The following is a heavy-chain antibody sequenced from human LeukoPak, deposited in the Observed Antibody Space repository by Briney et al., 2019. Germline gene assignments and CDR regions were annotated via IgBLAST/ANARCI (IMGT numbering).Heavy chain of an antibody. CDR2: IINSGGTI. D-gene: IGHD3-10*01. CDR3: ARVGRGLYSMDV. V-gene: IGHV3-48*02. J-gene: IGHJ6*02. CDR1: GFTFSIHG. Sequence: GGSQRLSCAASGFTFSIHGMNWVRQTPGKGLEWVSYIINSGGTIYYADSVQGRFTISRDNAKNSLYLQMNSLRDENTAVYYCARVGRGLYSMDVCGQGTTVTVSS.